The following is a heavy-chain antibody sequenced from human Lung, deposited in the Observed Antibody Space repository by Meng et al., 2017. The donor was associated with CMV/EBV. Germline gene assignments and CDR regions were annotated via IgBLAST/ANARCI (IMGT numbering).Heavy chain of an antibody. CDR2: IYSGDDST. CDR1: GFTFSTFA. CDR3: AKGKWGGYYYYYGMDV. D-gene: IGHD1-26*01. Sequence: SCAASGFTFSTFAMSWVRQAPGKGLQWVSVIYSGDDSTYYADSVKGRFTISRDNSKNMLYLQMNSLRAEDSAVYFCAKGKWGGYYYYYGMDVWGRGTXVTVSS. J-gene: IGHJ6*02. V-gene: IGHV3-23*03.